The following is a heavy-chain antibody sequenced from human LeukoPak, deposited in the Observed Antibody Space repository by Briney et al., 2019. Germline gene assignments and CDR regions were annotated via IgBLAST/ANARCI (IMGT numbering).Heavy chain of an antibody. CDR3: ARVTTVVMLPYWYFDL. CDR1: GYTFTSYA. Sequence: ASVKVSCKASGYTFTSYAMNWVRQAPGQGLEWMGWINTNTGNPTYAQGFTGRFVFSLDTSVSTAYLQISSLKAEDTAVYYCARVTTVVMLPYWYFDLWGRGTLVTVSS. J-gene: IGHJ2*01. D-gene: IGHD4-23*01. CDR2: INTNTGNP. V-gene: IGHV7-4-1*02.